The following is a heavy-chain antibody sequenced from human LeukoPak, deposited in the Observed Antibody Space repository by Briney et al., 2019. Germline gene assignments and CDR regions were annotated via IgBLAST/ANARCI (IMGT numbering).Heavy chain of an antibody. CDR3: ARAGSGYYEEYYFDY. CDR1: GYTLTSYY. D-gene: IGHD3-22*01. V-gene: IGHV1-46*01. J-gene: IGHJ4*02. CDR2: INPSGGST. Sequence: GASVKVSCKASGYTLTSYYMHWVRQAPGQGLEWMGIINPSGGSTSYAQKFQGRVTMTRDTSTSTVYMELSSLRSEDTAVYYCARAGSGYYEEYYFDYWGQGTLVTVSS.